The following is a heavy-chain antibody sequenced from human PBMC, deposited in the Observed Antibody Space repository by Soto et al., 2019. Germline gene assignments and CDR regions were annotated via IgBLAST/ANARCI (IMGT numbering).Heavy chain of an antibody. CDR3: ARNVLLWYRGNYYYGMDV. Sequence: SETLSRTCAVYCGSFSGYYWSCIRQPPWKGLEWIVEINHSGSTNYNPSLKSRVTISVDTSKNQFSLKLSSVTAEDKAVYYCARNVLLWYRGNYYYGMDVWGQGTTVTVS. CDR2: INHSGST. CDR1: CGSFSGYY. J-gene: IGHJ6*02. V-gene: IGHV4-34*01. D-gene: IGHD3-10*01.